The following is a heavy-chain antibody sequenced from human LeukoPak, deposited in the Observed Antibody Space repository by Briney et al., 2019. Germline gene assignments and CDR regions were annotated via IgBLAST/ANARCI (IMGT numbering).Heavy chain of an antibody. CDR2: IIPIFGTA. CDR3: QKTAYDILTGYYFGWFDP. D-gene: IGHD3-9*01. V-gene: IGHV1-69*13. Sequence: SVKVSCKASGGTFSSYAISWVRQAPGQGLELMGGIIPIFGTANYAQKFQGRVTITADESTSTAYMELSSLRSEDTAFFFWQKTAYDILTGYYFGWFDPWGQGTLVTVSS. CDR1: GGTFSSYA. J-gene: IGHJ5*02.